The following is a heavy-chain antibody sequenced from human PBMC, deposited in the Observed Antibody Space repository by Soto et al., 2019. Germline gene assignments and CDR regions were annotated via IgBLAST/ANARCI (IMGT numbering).Heavy chain of an antibody. CDR3: ATPPPGYSSSWYSD. D-gene: IGHD6-13*01. CDR2: FDPEDGET. CDR1: GYTLTELS. J-gene: IGHJ4*02. Sequence: ASVKVSCKVSGYTLTELSMHWVRQAPGKGLEWMGGFDPEDGETIYAQKFQGRVTMTEDTSTDTAYMELSSLRSEDTAVYYCATPPPGYSSSWYSDWGQGTLVTVSS. V-gene: IGHV1-24*01.